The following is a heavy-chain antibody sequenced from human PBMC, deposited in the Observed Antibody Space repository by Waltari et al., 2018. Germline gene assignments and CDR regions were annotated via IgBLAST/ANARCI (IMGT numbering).Heavy chain of an antibody. CDR3: AKDLGDFWSGYSFNWFDP. CDR1: GFTFSSYA. J-gene: IGHJ5*02. CDR2: ISGSGGST. D-gene: IGHD3-3*01. Sequence: EVQLLESGGGLVQPGGSLRLSCAASGFTFSSYAMSWGCQAPGQGLEWVAAISGSGGSTYYADSVKGRFTISRDNSKNTLYLQMTSLRAEDTAVYYCAKDLGDFWSGYSFNWFDPCGQGTLVTVSS. V-gene: IGHV3-23*01.